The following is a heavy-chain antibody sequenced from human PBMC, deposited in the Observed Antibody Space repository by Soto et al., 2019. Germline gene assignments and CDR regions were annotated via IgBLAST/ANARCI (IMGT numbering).Heavy chain of an antibody. CDR1: GGSISSSGYS. V-gene: IGHV4-30-2*01. Sequence: TLSLTCAVSGGSISSSGYSWSWIRQPPGKGLEWIGYIYHSGSTYYNPSLKSRVTISVDRSKNQFSLKLSSVTAADTAVYYCAGGIAARPLGYWGQGTLVTVSS. D-gene: IGHD6-6*01. J-gene: IGHJ4*02. CDR3: AGGIAARPLGY. CDR2: IYHSGST.